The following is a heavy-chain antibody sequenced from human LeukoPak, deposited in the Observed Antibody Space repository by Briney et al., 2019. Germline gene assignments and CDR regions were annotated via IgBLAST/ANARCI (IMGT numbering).Heavy chain of an antibody. CDR1: GSSFTSYW. D-gene: IGHD3-22*01. V-gene: IGHV5-51*01. CDR2: IYPGDSDT. J-gene: IGHJ4*02. Sequence: GEPLKISCKGSGSSFTSYWIGWVRQMPGRGLEWMGIIYPGDSDTRNSPSFQGHVTISADKSNSTAYLQWSSLKASDTAMYYCARHSSVDAVITPFDYWGQGTLVTVSS. CDR3: ARHSSVDAVITPFDY.